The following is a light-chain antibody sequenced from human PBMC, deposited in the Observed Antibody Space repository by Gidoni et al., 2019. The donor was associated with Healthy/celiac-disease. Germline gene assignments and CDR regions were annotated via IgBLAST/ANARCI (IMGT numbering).Light chain of an antibody. CDR3: QQYGSSPPFT. Sequence: EMVLTKSPGPLSLSPGERATLSCRASQSVSSSYLAWYQQKPGQAPRLLIYGASSRATGIPDRFSGSGSGTDFTLTISRLEPEDFAVYYCQQYGSSPPFTFGPGTKVDIK. V-gene: IGKV3-20*01. CDR1: QSVSSSY. CDR2: GAS. J-gene: IGKJ3*01.